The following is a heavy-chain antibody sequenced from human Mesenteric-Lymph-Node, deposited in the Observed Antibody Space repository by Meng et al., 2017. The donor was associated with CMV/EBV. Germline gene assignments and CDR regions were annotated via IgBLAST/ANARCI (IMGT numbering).Heavy chain of an antibody. CDR2: MYYSGST. Sequence: GSLRLSCTVSGGSISTSSSYWGWIRQPPGKGLEWIGSMYYSGSTYYNPSLKSRVTISVDTSRNQLSLNLNSVTAADTAVYYCARFPYYFDYWGQGTLVTVSS. CDR3: ARFPYYFDY. J-gene: IGHJ4*02. V-gene: IGHV4-39*07. CDR1: GGSISTSSSY.